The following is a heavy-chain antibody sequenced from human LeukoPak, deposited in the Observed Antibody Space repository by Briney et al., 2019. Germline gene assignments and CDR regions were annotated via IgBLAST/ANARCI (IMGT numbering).Heavy chain of an antibody. V-gene: IGHV4-59*01. CDR3: ARALGDFSGRYYYYYYMDV. Sequence: PSETLSLTCTASGGSISSYYWSWIRQPPGKGLEWIGYNYYSGSTKNNPSLKSRVTISVDTSKTQFSLKLSSVTAADTAVYYCARALGDFSGRYYYYYYMDVWGKGTTVTVYS. CDR2: NYYSGST. J-gene: IGHJ6*03. D-gene: IGHD3-3*01. CDR1: GGSISSYY.